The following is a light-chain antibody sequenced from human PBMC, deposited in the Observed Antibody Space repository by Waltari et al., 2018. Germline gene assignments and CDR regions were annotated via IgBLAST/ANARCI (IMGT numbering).Light chain of an antibody. Sequence: DIQMTQSPSSVSASVGTEFTTPSRAGQGISSLIAWYQQRPGKAPNLLIYAVSSLQSGVPSRFTGGGSGTDFTLTISSLQPEDFATYYCQQANSFPLFGGGTKVEIK. J-gene: IGKJ4*01. CDR1: QGISSL. V-gene: IGKV1-12*01. CDR3: QQANSFPL. CDR2: AVS.